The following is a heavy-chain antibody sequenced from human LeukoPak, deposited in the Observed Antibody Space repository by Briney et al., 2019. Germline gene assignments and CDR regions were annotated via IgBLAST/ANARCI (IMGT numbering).Heavy chain of an antibody. V-gene: IGHV3-23*01. CDR1: GFTFSSYG. J-gene: IGHJ4*02. Sequence: GGTLRLSCAASGFTFSSYGMSWVRQAPGKGLEWVSAISGSGGSTYYADSVKGQFTISRDNSKNTLYLQMNSLRAEDTAVYYCNVATVPFDYWGQGTLVTVSS. CDR2: ISGSGGST. CDR3: NVATVPFDY. D-gene: IGHD4-11*01.